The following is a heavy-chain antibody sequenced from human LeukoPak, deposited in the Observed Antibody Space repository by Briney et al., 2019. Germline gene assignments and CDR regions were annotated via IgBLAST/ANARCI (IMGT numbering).Heavy chain of an antibody. CDR1: GYTFTNYG. J-gene: IGHJ6*02. CDR3: ARDSRGRGSYHYYYGMDV. CDR2: ISTYNGNT. Sequence: GASVKVSCKASGYTFTNYGISWVRQAPGQGLKWMGWISTYNGNTNYAQKLQGRVTMTTDTSTSTAYMELRSLRSDDTAVYYCARDSRGRGSYHYYYGMDVWGQGTTVTVSS. V-gene: IGHV1-18*01. D-gene: IGHD6-13*01.